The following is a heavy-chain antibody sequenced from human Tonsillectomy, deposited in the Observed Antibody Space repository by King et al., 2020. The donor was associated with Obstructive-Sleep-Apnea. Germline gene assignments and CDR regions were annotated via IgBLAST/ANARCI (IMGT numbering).Heavy chain of an antibody. CDR1: GGSFSSYG. V-gene: IGHV1-69*01. Sequence: QLVQSGAEVKKPGSSVKVSCKASGGSFSSYGISWVRQAPGQGLEWMGGIIPIVGTAKYAGKFQGRVTITADESTSTVYMDLSSLRSEDTAVYLCAKSIYRRSSSRYYYSAMDVWGQVTTVTVSS. D-gene: IGHD6-6*01. J-gene: IGHJ6*02. CDR3: AKSIYRRSSSRYYYSAMDV. CDR2: IIPIVGTA.